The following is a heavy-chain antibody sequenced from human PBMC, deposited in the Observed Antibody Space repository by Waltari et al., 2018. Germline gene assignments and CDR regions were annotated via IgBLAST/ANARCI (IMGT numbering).Heavy chain of an antibody. Sequence: QVQLQQWGAGLLKPSETLSLTCAVYGGSFSGYYWSWIRQPPGKGLEWIGEINHSGSTNYNPSLKSRVTISVDTSKNQFSLKLSSVTAADTAVYYCASLRRGGPYYYYYMDVWGKGTTVTVSS. V-gene: IGHV4-34*01. D-gene: IGHD3-16*01. CDR1: GGSFSGYY. CDR2: INHSGST. J-gene: IGHJ6*03. CDR3: ASLRRGGPYYYYYMDV.